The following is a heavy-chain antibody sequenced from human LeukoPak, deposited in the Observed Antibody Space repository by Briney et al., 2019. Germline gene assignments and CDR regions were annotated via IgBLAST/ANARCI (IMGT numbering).Heavy chain of an antibody. CDR1: GFTFSSYA. V-gene: IGHV3-23*01. CDR2: ISGSGGST. Sequence: PGGSLRLSCAASGFTFSSYAMSGVRQAPGKGLEWVSAISGSGGSTYYADSVKGRFTMSRDNSKNTLYLQMNSLRVEDTAVYYCAKGLTNWFDPWGQGTLVTVSS. J-gene: IGHJ5*02. CDR3: AKGLTNWFDP.